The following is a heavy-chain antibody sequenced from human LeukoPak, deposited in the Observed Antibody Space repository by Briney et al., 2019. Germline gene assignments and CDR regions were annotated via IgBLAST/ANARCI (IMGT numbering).Heavy chain of an antibody. CDR3: ARGPSRIAARPVDY. J-gene: IGHJ4*02. CDR1: SGSFSGYY. CDR2: INHSGST. D-gene: IGHD6-6*01. V-gene: IGHV4-34*01. Sequence: PSETLSLTCAVYSGSFSGYYWSWIRQPPGKGLEWIGEINHSGSTNYNPSLKSRVTISVDTSKNQFSLKLSSVTAADTAVYYCARGPSRIAARPVDYWGQGTLVTVSS.